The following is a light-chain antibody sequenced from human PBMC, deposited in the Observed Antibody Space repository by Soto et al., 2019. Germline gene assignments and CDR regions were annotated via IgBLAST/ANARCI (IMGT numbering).Light chain of an antibody. J-gene: IGKJ1*01. CDR3: QQYSRSPQT. CDR1: QIVDSSY. CDR2: GAA. V-gene: IGKV3-20*01. Sequence: EIVLTQSPGTLSLSPGERATLSCRASQIVDSSYLAWYQQKPGQAPRLLIYGAATRATGVPDRFTGSGSGTDFSLTISRLDPEDFAVYYCQQYSRSPQTFGQGTKVE.